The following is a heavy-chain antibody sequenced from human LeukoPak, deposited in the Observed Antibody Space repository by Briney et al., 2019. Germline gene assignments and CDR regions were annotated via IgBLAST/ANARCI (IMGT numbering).Heavy chain of an antibody. V-gene: IGHV4-30-4*01. CDR2: IYYSGST. CDR1: GGSFSGYY. D-gene: IGHD2-8*01. CDR3: ARQNGFN. J-gene: IGHJ4*02. Sequence: PSETLSLTCAVYGGSFSGYYWSWIRQPPGKGLEWIGYIYYSGSTYYNPSLKSRVTISVDTSKNQFSLKLSSVTAADTAVYYCARQNGFNWGQGTLVTVSS.